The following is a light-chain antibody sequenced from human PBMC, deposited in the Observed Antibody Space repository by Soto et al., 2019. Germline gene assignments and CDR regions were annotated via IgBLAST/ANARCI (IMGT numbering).Light chain of an antibody. J-gene: IGKJ1*01. CDR2: GAS. CDR3: QQYNLWPQT. Sequence: EIVMTQSPATLSVSPGERATLSCRASQSVSSNLAWYQQKPGQAPRLLIYGASTRATGIPARFGGSVSGTDFTLTISSLQSEDFAVYYCQQYNLWPQTFGQGTNVEIK. V-gene: IGKV3-15*01. CDR1: QSVSSN.